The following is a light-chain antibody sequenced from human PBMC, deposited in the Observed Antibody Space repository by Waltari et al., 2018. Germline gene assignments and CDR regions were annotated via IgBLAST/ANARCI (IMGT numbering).Light chain of an antibody. Sequence: EIMLTQSPGTLSFSPGERATLSCRGSQSISKYLAWYQQKPGQPPRLLIYDASSRATGIPDRFSGSGSGTDFSLTISRLEPEDFAVYYCQKYGTLPATFGQGTKVEIK. V-gene: IGKV3-20*01. CDR3: QKYGTLPAT. CDR1: QSISKY. CDR2: DAS. J-gene: IGKJ1*01.